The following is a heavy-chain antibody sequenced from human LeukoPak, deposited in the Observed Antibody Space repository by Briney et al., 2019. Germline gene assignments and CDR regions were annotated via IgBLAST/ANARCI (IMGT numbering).Heavy chain of an antibody. CDR2: IYHSGST. CDR3: ARGYSSRRDWFDP. Sequence: SETLSLTCTVSGGSISGGYWSWIRQPPGKGLEWIGSIYHSGSTYYNPSLKSRVTISVDTSKNQFSLKLSSVTAADTAVYYCARGYSSRRDWFDPWGQGTLVTVSS. D-gene: IGHD6-13*01. V-gene: IGHV4-38-2*02. J-gene: IGHJ5*02. CDR1: GGSISGGY.